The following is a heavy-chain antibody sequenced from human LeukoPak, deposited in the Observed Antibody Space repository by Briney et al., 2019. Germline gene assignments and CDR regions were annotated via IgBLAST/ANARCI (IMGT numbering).Heavy chain of an antibody. J-gene: IGHJ5*02. CDR1: GVSFSGYY. CDR2: INHSGST. D-gene: IGHD1-1*01. Sequence: PSETLSLTCAVYGVSFSGYYWSWLRQPPGKGLEWIGEINHSGSTNYNPSLKSRVTISVDTSKNQFSLKLSSVTAADTAVYYCASFRVWKNWFDPWGQGTLVTVSS. CDR3: ASFRVWKNWFDP. V-gene: IGHV4-34*01.